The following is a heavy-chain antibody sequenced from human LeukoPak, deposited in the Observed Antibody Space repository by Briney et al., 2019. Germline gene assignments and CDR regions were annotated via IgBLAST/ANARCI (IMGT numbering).Heavy chain of an antibody. CDR1: GGSISYYY. CDR2: IYYSGST. J-gene: IGHJ1*01. D-gene: IGHD6-13*01. V-gene: IGHV4-59*01. Sequence: SETLSLTCTVSGGSISYYYWSWIRQPPGKGLEWIGYIYYSGSTNYNPSLKSRVTISADTSKNQFSLKLSSVTAADTAVYYCAREGVEQQAVLKYFQHWGQGTLVTVSS. CDR3: AREGVEQQAVLKYFQH.